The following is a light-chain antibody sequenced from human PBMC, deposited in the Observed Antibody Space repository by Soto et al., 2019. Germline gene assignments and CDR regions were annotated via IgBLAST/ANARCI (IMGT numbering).Light chain of an antibody. J-gene: IGLJ3*02. V-gene: IGLV2-14*03. CDR2: DVS. Sequence: QSVLTQPASVSGSPGQSITISCTGTSSDVASYNYVSWYQQHPDKVPKLIIYDVSNRPSGVSNRFSGSKSGNTASLTISGLQAEDEDDYYCCSYTTSSTWVFGGGTKVTVL. CDR1: SSDVASYNY. CDR3: CSYTTSSTWV.